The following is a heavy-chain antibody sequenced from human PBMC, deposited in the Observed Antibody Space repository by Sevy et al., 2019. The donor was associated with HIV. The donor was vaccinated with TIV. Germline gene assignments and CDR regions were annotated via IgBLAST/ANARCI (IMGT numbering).Heavy chain of an antibody. CDR3: TTDIVVQSGYSYDFSRINPDFSHNSGADV. V-gene: IGHV3-15*01. D-gene: IGHD5-18*01. Sequence: GGSLRLSCAASGFTFRNAWMNWVRQVPGKRLEWVGRIRNNPDGGTTDYVAPVKGRFTISRDDSRSTLYLQMNSLRIEDTAVYYCTTDIVVQSGYSYDFSRINPDFSHNSGADVWGQGTTVTVSS. J-gene: IGHJ6*02. CDR2: IRNNPDGGTT. CDR1: GFTFRNAW.